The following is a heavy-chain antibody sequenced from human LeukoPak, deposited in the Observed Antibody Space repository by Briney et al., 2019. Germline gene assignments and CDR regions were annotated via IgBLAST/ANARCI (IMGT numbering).Heavy chain of an antibody. CDR2: INGSGGRT. V-gene: IGHV3-23*01. CDR1: GFTFSNYA. J-gene: IGHJ3*02. Sequence: PGGSLRLSCAASGFTFSNYAMSWVRQAPGKGLEWVSDINGSGGRTNYADSVKGRFTISRDNSKNTLYLQMNSLRAEDTAVYYCAKDILTGYCFTTRVDAFDIWGQGTMVTVSS. CDR3: AKDILTGYCFTTRVDAFDI. D-gene: IGHD3-9*01.